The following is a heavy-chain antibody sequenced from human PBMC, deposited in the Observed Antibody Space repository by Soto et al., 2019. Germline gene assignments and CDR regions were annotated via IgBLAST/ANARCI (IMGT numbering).Heavy chain of an antibody. D-gene: IGHD4-17*01. J-gene: IGHJ3*02. Sequence: EVQLVQSGAEVKKPGESLKISCKGSGYSFTSYWIGWVRQMPGKGLEWMGIIYPGDSDTRYSPSFQGQVTISADKSISTAYLQWSSLKASDTAMYYCASPVGHDYGDYEGNDAFDIWGQGTMVTVSS. CDR3: ASPVGHDYGDYEGNDAFDI. CDR1: GYSFTSYW. CDR2: IYPGDSDT. V-gene: IGHV5-51*01.